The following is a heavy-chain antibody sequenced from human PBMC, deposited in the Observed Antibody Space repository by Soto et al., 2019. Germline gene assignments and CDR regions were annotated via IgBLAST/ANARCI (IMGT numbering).Heavy chain of an antibody. CDR3: ARGGTTVTDF. J-gene: IGHJ4*02. CDR1: GFTFNDYY. D-gene: IGHD4-17*01. CDR2: ISSSSGYT. V-gene: IGHV3-11*06. Sequence: QVQLVESGGGLVKPGGSLRLSCVASGFTFNDYYMSWIRQAPWKGLEWVSYISSSSGYTNYADSVKGRFTISRDNARNSLYLQMNSLRAEDTAVYYCARGGTTVTDFWGQGTLVTVSS.